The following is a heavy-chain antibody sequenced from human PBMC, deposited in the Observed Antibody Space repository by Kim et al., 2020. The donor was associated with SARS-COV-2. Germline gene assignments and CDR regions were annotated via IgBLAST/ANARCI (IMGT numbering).Heavy chain of an antibody. CDR3: VRGSSGWYLEYFQH. D-gene: IGHD6-19*01. J-gene: IGHJ1*01. CDR2: IIPIFGTA. CDR1: GGTFSSYA. Sequence: SVKVSCKASGGTFSSYAISWVRQAPGQGLEWMGGIIPIFGTANYAQKFQGRVTITADESTSTAYMELSSLRSEDTAVYYCVRGSSGWYLEYFQHWGQGTLVTVSS. V-gene: IGHV1-69*13.